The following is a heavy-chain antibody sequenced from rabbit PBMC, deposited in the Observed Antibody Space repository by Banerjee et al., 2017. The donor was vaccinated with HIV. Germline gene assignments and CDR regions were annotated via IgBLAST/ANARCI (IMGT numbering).Heavy chain of an antibody. CDR2: IYTGSGST. D-gene: IGHD7-1*01. CDR3: ARAKADGYAGYAGAYRL. CDR1: GFDFSSYYY. J-gene: IGHJ4*01. V-gene: IGHV1S45*01. Sequence: QEQLVESGGGLVQPEGSLTLTCKASGFDFSSYYYMCWVRQAPGKGLEWLGCIYTGSGSTYYASWAKGRFTISKTSSTTVTLQMTSLTAADTATYFCARAKADGYAGYAGAYRLWGPGTLVTVS.